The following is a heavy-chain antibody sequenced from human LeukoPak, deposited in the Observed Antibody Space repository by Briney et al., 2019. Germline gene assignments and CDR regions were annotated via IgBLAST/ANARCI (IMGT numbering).Heavy chain of an antibody. V-gene: IGHV1-18*01. CDR1: GYNFTPYA. Sequence: WASVKVSCKASGYNFTPYAINWVRQAPGQGLEWLGWISAYNGNTKFAQKFQDRVTLTTDTSTSTAYMELRSLGSDDTALYYCAREGIGGAFDIWGHGTMVTVSS. CDR3: AREGIGGAFDI. J-gene: IGHJ3*02. CDR2: ISAYNGNT.